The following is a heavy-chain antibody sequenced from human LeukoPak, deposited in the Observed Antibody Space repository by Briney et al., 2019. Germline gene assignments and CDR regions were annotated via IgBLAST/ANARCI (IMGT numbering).Heavy chain of an antibody. CDR2: ISYDGSNK. Sequence: GGSLRLPCADSGSTLSTYPIHWLRQAPGKRLEWVAVISYDGSNKYYADSVKGRFTISRDNSKNTLYLQMNSLRAEDTAVYYCAREEREAAYYYYGMDVWGQGTTVTVPS. CDR1: GSTLSTYP. CDR3: AREEREAAYYYYGMDV. V-gene: IGHV3-30-3*01. D-gene: IGHD1-26*01. J-gene: IGHJ6*02.